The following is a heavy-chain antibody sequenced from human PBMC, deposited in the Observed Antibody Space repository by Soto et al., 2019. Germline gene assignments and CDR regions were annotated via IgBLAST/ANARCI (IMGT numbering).Heavy chain of an antibody. CDR2: INNGGDKT. V-gene: IGHV3-23*01. J-gene: IGHJ4*02. CDR3: AIWVEGTMVSFDY. D-gene: IGHD2-8*01. CDR1: GFTFIKYA. Sequence: GGSLRLSCAAYGFTFIKYAMTWARQAPGKGLEWVSSINNGGDKTYYADSVKGRFTISRDNSRSALYLQMNSLRADDTAVYYCAIWVEGTMVSFDYWGPGTLVTVSS.